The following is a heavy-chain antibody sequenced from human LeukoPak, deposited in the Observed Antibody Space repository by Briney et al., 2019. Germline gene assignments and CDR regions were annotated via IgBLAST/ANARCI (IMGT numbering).Heavy chain of an antibody. Sequence: GGSQRLSCAASGFSFSSYSMSWVRQAPGKGLEWVSSISSSSSYIYYADSVKGRFTFSRDNAKNSLYLLMNSLRAEDTAVYYCAELGITMIGGVWGKGTTVTISS. CDR3: AELGITMIGGV. J-gene: IGHJ6*04. V-gene: IGHV3-21*01. CDR2: ISSSSSYI. CDR1: GFSFSSYS. D-gene: IGHD3-10*02.